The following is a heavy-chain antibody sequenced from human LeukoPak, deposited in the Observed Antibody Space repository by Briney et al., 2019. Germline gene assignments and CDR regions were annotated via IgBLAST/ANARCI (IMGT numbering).Heavy chain of an antibody. CDR1: GGSFSGYY. D-gene: IGHD3-10*01. Sequence: SETLSLTCAVYGGSFSGYYWSWIRQPPGKGLEWIGEINHSGSTNYNPSLKSRVTISVDTSKNQFSLKLSSVTAADTAVYYCARDPFYYYGSGSSDAFDIWGQGTMVTVSS. CDR3: ARDPFYYYGSGSSDAFDI. J-gene: IGHJ3*02. CDR2: INHSGST. V-gene: IGHV4-34*01.